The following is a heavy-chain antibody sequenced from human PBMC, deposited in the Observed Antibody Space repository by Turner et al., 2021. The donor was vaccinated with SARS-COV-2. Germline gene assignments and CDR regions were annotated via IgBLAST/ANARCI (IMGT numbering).Heavy chain of an antibody. CDR2: INQDGSEK. D-gene: IGHD3-3*01. CDR3: ARDRPQYYDFWSGYWWFDP. V-gene: IGHV3-7*03. CDR1: GFTFSSYW. Sequence: EVQLVESGGGLVQPGGSLRLSCAASGFTFSSYWMSWVRQAPGKGLEWVANINQDGSEKYYVDSVKGRFTISRDNAKNSLYLQMNSLRAEDTAVYYCARDRPQYYDFWSGYWWFDPWGQGTLVTVS. J-gene: IGHJ5*02.